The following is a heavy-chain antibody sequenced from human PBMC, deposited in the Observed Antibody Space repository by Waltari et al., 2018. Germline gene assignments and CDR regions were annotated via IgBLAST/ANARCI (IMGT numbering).Heavy chain of an antibody. CDR2: IRGSGGNT. Sequence: EVPLLESGGCLVQPWGSLRLSCAASGFSFSRYSLSWVRQASGKGLDWVSLIRGSGGNTYYADSVKGRFTISRDNSKNTLYLQMNSLRVDDTAVYYCVIRSRAADGKGYFDYWGQGTQVTVSS. V-gene: IGHV3-23*01. D-gene: IGHD6-13*01. J-gene: IGHJ4*02. CDR3: VIRSRAADGKGYFDY. CDR1: GFSFSRYS.